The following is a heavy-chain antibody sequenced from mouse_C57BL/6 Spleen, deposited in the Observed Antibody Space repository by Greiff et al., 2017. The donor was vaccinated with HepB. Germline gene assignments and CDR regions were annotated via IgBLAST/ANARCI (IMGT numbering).Heavy chain of an antibody. CDR2: IWSDGST. J-gene: IGHJ4*01. CDR3: DRQDGYYVGYAMDY. CDR1: GFSLTSYG. Sequence: VKLVESGPGLVAPSQSLSITCTVSGFSLTSYGLHWVRQPPGKGLEWLVVIWSDGSTTYNSALKSRLSISKDNSKSQVFLKMNSLQTDDTAMYYVDRQDGYYVGYAMDYWGQGTSVTVSS. V-gene: IGHV2-6-1*01. D-gene: IGHD2-3*01.